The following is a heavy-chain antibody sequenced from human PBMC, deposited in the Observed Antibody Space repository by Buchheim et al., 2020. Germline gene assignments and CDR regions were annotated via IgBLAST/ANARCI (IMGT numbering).Heavy chain of an antibody. CDR3: ARSVQFGMDV. CDR2: MTSDEKTI. J-gene: IGHJ6*02. CDR1: GFTFSRYS. Sequence: EAQLVESGGGSVQPGGSLRLSCAASGFTFSRYSMNWARQAPGKGLEWVSYMTSDEKTIYYTDSVKGRFTISRDNARNLLYLQMHSLRVDDTALYYCARSVQFGMDVWGQGTT. V-gene: IGHV3-48*01.